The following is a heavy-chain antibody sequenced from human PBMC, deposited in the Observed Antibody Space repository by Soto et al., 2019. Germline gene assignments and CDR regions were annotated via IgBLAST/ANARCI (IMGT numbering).Heavy chain of an antibody. D-gene: IGHD1-1*01. J-gene: IGHJ4*01. CDR3: ESGPTSGFDS. CDR2: IIPIFGTA. Sequence: QVQLVQSGAEVKKPGSSVKVSCKASGGTFSSYAISWVRQAPGKGLEWMGRIIPIFGTANYAHKFQGRVTITADESASTAYMELTSMRSEDTAVYYGESGPTSGFDSWGHGTLFTVSS. CDR1: GGTFSSYA. V-gene: IGHV1-69*12.